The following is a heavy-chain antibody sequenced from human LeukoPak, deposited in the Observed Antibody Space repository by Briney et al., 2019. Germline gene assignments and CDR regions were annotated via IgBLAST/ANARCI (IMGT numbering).Heavy chain of an antibody. J-gene: IGHJ5*02. V-gene: IGHV4-39*01. CDR2: IYYSGST. D-gene: IGHD3-10*01. CDR3: ARQTRWFGELGNWFDP. CDR1: GGSISSSSYY. Sequence: SETLSLTCTVSGGSISSSSYYWGWIHQPPGKGLEWIGSIYYSGSTYYNPSLKSRVTISVDTSKNQFSLKLSSVTAADTAVYYCARQTRWFGELGNWFDPWGQGTLVTVSS.